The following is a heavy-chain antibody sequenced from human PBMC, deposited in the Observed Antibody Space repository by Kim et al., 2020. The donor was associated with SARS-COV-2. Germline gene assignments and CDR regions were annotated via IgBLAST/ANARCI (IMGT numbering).Heavy chain of an antibody. CDR3: TTCHVLWGMDV. CDR2: IKSKTDGGTT. Sequence: GGSLRLSCAASGFTFSNAWMSWVRQAPGKGLEWVVRIKSKTDGGTTDYAAPVKGRFTISRDDSKNTLYLQMNSLKTEDTAVYYCTTCHVLWGMDVWGQGTTVTVSS. V-gene: IGHV3-15*01. D-gene: IGHD3-10*02. CDR1: GFTFSNAW. J-gene: IGHJ6*02.